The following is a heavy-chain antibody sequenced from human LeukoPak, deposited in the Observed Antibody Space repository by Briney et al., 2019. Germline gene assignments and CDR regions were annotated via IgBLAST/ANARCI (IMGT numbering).Heavy chain of an antibody. CDR2: IYYSGST. D-gene: IGHD5-24*01. CDR1: GGSISSYY. J-gene: IGHJ5*01. V-gene: IGHV4-59*08. CDR3: ARRIGLQFDC. Sequence: SETLSLTCTVSGGSISSYYWSWIRQPPGKGLEWIGYIYYSGSTNYNPSLKSRVTISVDTSKNQFSLKLSSVTAADTAVYYCARRIGLQFDCWGQGTLVTVSS.